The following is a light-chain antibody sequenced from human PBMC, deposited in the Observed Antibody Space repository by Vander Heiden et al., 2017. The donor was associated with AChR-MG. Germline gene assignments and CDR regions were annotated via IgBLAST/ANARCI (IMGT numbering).Light chain of an antibody. J-gene: IGKJ2*01. V-gene: IGKV1-39*01. CDR3: QQSDSTPPHT. CDR1: QSISSY. CDR2: AAS. Sequence: DIQMTQSPSSLSASVGDRVTITCRASQSISSYLNWYQQKPGKAPKLLIYAASSSQSGVPSRFSGSGYGTDFTLTISSRQPEDFATYYCQQSDSTPPHTFGQGTKLEIK.